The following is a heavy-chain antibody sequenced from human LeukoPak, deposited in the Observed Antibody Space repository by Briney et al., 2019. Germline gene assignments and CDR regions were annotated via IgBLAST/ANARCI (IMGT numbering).Heavy chain of an antibody. D-gene: IGHD3-22*01. CDR2: ISYDGSNK. CDR3: ARGASSAYYVDY. V-gene: IGHV3-30-3*01. J-gene: IGHJ4*02. CDR1: GFTFSSYA. Sequence: PGGSLRLSCAASGFTFSSYAMHWVRQAPGKGLEWVAVISYDGSNKYYADSVKGRFSISRDNAKNTVDLQMNSLRAEDTAVYYCARGASSAYYVDYWGQGTLVSVSS.